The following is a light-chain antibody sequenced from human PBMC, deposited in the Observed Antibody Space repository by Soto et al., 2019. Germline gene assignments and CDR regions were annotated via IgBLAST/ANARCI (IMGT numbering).Light chain of an antibody. CDR3: ISYTSSSTLEV. J-gene: IGLJ2*01. CDR1: SSDVGGYNY. V-gene: IGLV2-14*01. CDR2: DVT. Sequence: QSALTQPASVSGSPGQSITISCTGTSSDVGGYNYVSWYQQHPGKAPKLMSFDVTYRPSGVSNRFSGSKSGNTASLTISGLQPEYEADYYCISYTSSSTLEVFGGGTKLTVL.